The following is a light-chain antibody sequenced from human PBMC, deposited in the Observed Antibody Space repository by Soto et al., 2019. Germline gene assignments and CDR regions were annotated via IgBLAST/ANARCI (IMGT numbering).Light chain of an antibody. CDR2: GAS. Sequence: IVLTQSPGTLSLSPGDRVTLSCRASQSVNTKLAWYQQKPGQAPTLLMSGASNRASGVPVRFSGSGSGTDFTLTISRLEPEDFAVYYCQQYNDWPPITFGQGTRLEIK. V-gene: IGKV3-11*01. CDR3: QQYNDWPPIT. J-gene: IGKJ5*01. CDR1: QSVNTK.